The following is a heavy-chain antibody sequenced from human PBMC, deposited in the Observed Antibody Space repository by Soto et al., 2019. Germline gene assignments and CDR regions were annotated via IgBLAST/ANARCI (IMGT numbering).Heavy chain of an antibody. CDR1: GFTFSSYS. CDR3: ARAPTDYDFWSGPRGNNWFDP. CDR2: ISSSSSTI. J-gene: IGHJ5*02. D-gene: IGHD3-3*01. V-gene: IGHV3-48*02. Sequence: PGGSLRLSCAASGFTFSSYSMNWVRQAPGKGLEWVSYISSSSSTIYYADSVKGRFTISRDNAKNSLYLQMNSLRDEDTAVYYCARAPTDYDFWSGPRGNNWFDPWGEGPLVTVSS.